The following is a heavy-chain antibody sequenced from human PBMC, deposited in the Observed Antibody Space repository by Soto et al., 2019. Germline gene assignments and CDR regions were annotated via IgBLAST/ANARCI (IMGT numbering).Heavy chain of an antibody. CDR2: VSYSGNT. CDR1: GGSISSYY. CDR3: ARQGGGVAYDY. V-gene: IGHV4-59*01. D-gene: IGHD2-8*02. Sequence: QVQLQESGPGLVKPSETLSLTCTVSGGSISSYYWSWIRQPPGKGLEWIGYVSYSGNTNYNPSLKSRVTILVDTSKNQFSLKVTSVTAADTAIYYCARQGGGVAYDYWGQGTLVTVSS. J-gene: IGHJ4*02.